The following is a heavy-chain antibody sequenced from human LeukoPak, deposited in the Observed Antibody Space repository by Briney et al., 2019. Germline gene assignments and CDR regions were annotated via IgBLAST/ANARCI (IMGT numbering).Heavy chain of an antibody. CDR1: GFTFSSYE. J-gene: IGHJ3*02. D-gene: IGHD3-3*01. V-gene: IGHV3-48*03. CDR2: ISSSGSTI. Sequence: GGSLRLSCAPSGFTFSSYEMTWVRQAPGEGLDWVSYISSSGSTIYYADSVKGRFTISRDNAENSLYLQMNSLRAEDTAVYYCARVPYYDFWSGYTLDIWGQGTMVTVSS. CDR3: ARVPYYDFWSGYTLDI.